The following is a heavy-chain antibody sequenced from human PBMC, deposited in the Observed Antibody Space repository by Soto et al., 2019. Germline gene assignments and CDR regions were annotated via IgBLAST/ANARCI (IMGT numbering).Heavy chain of an antibody. CDR3: AHRRPYSNSPEYFFDY. J-gene: IGHJ4*02. Sequence: QITLKESGPTLVKPTQTLTLTCTFSGFSLSTSGVDVGWIRQPPGKALEWPALIYWDDDKRYKPSLKSRLTITKGTSRNQVVLTMTNMDPLDTATYYCAHRRPYSNSPEYFFDYWGQGTLVTVSS. CDR2: IYWDDDK. CDR1: GFSLSTSGVD. D-gene: IGHD6-6*01. V-gene: IGHV2-5*02.